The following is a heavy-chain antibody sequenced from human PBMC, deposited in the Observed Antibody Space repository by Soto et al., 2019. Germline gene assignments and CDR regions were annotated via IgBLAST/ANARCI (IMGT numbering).Heavy chain of an antibody. Sequence: VQLQESGPGLVKPSEPLSLICTVSGGSISSDYWSWIRQPAGKGLEWIGRVYTSGYSNSNPSLKRRVTMSVDTSKKQFSLNLISVTAADTAVYYCAREPTTAGTVNGFDPWGQGTLVTVSS. V-gene: IGHV4-4*07. CDR1: GGSISSDY. D-gene: IGHD6-13*01. J-gene: IGHJ5*02. CDR3: AREPTTAGTVNGFDP. CDR2: VYTSGYS.